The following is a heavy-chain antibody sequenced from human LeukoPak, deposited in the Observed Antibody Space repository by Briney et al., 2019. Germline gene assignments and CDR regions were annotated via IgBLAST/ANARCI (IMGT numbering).Heavy chain of an antibody. CDR3: ARRGTIVVVPAARRYYMDV. J-gene: IGHJ6*03. D-gene: IGHD2-2*01. Sequence: SETLSLTCTVSDGSISTTSYYWGWIRQPPGKGLEWIGNIFYSGSTNYNPSLESRVTISVDTSKNQFSLKLSSVTAADTAVYYCARRGTIVVVPAARRYYMDVWGKGTTVTVSS. CDR1: DGSISTTSYY. V-gene: IGHV4-39*07. CDR2: IFYSGST.